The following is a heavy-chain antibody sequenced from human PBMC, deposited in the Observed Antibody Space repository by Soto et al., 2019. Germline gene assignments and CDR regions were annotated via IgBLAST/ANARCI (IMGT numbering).Heavy chain of an antibody. CDR2: IIPIFGTA. V-gene: IGHV1-69*12. Sequence: QVPLVQSGAEVKKPGSSVKVSCKASGGTFSSYAISWVRQAPGQGLEWMGGIIPIFGTANYAQKFQGRVTITADESXXTAYMELSSLRSEDTAVYYCARGTGYSSGWDWFDPWGQGTLVTVSS. CDR1: GGTFSSYA. D-gene: IGHD6-19*01. CDR3: ARGTGYSSGWDWFDP. J-gene: IGHJ5*02.